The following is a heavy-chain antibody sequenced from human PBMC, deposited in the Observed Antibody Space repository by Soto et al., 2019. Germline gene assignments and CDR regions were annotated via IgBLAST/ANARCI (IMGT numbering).Heavy chain of an antibody. J-gene: IGHJ6*02. CDR2: ISAVGSNK. CDR1: GFTFRNYG. V-gene: IGHV3-30*18. CDR3: AKAGGGRWNYHGVDA. Sequence: QVQLVESGGGVVQPGRSLRFSCVASGFTFRNYGMHWVRQAPGKGLEWVAVISAVGSNKFYVDSVKGRFSISRDNSTNTVSLQMNSLRVEDTAEYYCAKAGGGRWNYHGVDAWGQGTTVTVSS. D-gene: IGHD1-1*01.